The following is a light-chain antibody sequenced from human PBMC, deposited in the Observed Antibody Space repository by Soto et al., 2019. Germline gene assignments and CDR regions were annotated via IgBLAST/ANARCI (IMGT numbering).Light chain of an antibody. Sequence: QSVLTQPPSVSGPPGQRVTISCTGSSSNIGAGYDVHWYQQLPGTAPKLLIYGNSNRPSGVPDRFSGSKSGTSASLAITGLQAEDEADYYCQSYDSTLSGSGFGGGTQLTVL. J-gene: IGLJ3*02. CDR1: SSNIGAGYD. CDR2: GNS. CDR3: QSYDSTLSGSG. V-gene: IGLV1-40*01.